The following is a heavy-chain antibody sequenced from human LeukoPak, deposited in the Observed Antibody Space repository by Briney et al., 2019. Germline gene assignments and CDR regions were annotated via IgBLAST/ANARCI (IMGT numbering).Heavy chain of an antibody. CDR1: GGSISNYY. Sequence: SETLSLTCTVSGGSISNYYWSWIRQPPGKGLEWIGYIHYSRSTNYNSSLKSRVTISVDTSKNQFSLKLSSVTAADTAVYYCARVEEGYGSGRRENYYYYCMDVWGKGTTVTISS. CDR2: IHYSRST. V-gene: IGHV4-59*01. D-gene: IGHD3-10*01. J-gene: IGHJ6*03. CDR3: ARVEEGYGSGRRENYYYYCMDV.